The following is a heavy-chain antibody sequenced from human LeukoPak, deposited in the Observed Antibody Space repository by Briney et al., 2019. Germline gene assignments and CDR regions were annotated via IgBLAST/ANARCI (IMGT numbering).Heavy chain of an antibody. CDR1: GASFSSSSYY. V-gene: IGHV4-39*01. CDR2: IYYSGST. D-gene: IGHD1-1*01. Sequence: PSETLSLTCTVSGASFSSSSYYWGWLRQPPGTGLEWIGSIYYSGSTYYNPSLKSRVTISVDTSKNQISLKLTSVTAADTAVYYCASNERSLLPYDMDVWGPGTTVTVSS. CDR3: ASNERSLLPYDMDV. J-gene: IGHJ6*02.